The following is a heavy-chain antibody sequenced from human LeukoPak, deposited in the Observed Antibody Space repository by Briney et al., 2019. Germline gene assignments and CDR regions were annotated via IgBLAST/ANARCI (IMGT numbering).Heavy chain of an antibody. CDR3: ARDSGSGWFFDY. Sequence: GRSLRLSCAASGFIFSSYAMHWVRQAPGKGLEWVAVISYDGSKKFYGDSVKGRFTISRDNSNNTPYLQMNSLRAEDTALYYCARDSGSGWFFDYWGQGTLVTVSS. CDR2: ISYDGSKK. J-gene: IGHJ4*02. V-gene: IGHV3-30-3*01. D-gene: IGHD6-19*01. CDR1: GFIFSSYA.